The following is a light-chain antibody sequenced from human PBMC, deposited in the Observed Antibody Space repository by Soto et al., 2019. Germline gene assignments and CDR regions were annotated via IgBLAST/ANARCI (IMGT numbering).Light chain of an antibody. Sequence: EIVMTQSPATLSVSPGERATLSCRASQSVSSNLAWYQQKPGQAPRLLIYGASTRATGIPARFSGSGSGTEFTHTSSSLQSEDVAVYYCQQYNNWRTFGQGTKLEIK. J-gene: IGKJ2*01. V-gene: IGKV3-15*01. CDR3: QQYNNWRT. CDR2: GAS. CDR1: QSVSSN.